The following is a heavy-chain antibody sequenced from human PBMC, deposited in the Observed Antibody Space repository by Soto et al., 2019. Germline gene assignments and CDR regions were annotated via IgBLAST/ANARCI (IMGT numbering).Heavy chain of an antibody. V-gene: IGHV1-69*13. Sequence: SVKVSCKASGGTFSSYAISWVRQAPGQGLEWMGGIIPIFGTANYAQKFQGRVTITADESTSTAYMELSSLRSEDTAVYYCARDGYNTRYYYYYGMDVWGQGTTVTVS. CDR1: GGTFSSYA. CDR2: IIPIFGTA. J-gene: IGHJ6*02. CDR3: ARDGYNTRYYYYYGMDV. D-gene: IGHD5-12*01.